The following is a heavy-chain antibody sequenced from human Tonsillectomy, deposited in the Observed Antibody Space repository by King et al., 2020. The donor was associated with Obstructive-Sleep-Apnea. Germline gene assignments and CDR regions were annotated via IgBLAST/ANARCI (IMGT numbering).Heavy chain of an antibody. CDR3: ARDHTDGDQPFDY. V-gene: IGHV7-4-1*02. CDR1: GYTFTSCA. D-gene: IGHD4-17*01. CDR2: INTNTGNP. J-gene: IGHJ4*02. Sequence: QLVQYGSELKKPGASVKVSCKASGYTFTSCAMHWVRQAPGQGLEWMGWINTNTGNPTYAQDFTGRFVFSLDTSVSTAYLQISSLKAEDTAVYYCARDHTDGDQPFDYWGQGTLVTVSS.